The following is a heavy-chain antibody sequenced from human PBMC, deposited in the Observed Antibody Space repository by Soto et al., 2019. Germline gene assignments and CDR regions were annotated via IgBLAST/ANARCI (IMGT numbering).Heavy chain of an antibody. J-gene: IGHJ6*02. CDR2: IIPVFGTA. V-gene: IGHV1-69*12. CDR3: ARGDATKIVVTTYYAMDV. CDR1: EGSLSNYG. Sequence: QGQLVQSGAEVKKPGSSVKVSCKASEGSLSNYGISWVRQAPGQGLEWMGGIIPVFGTANYAQKFQGRVTITADESTSIVYMDVTSLRSEDTAVYYCARGDATKIVVTTYYAMDVWGQGTTVTVSS. D-gene: IGHD3-9*01.